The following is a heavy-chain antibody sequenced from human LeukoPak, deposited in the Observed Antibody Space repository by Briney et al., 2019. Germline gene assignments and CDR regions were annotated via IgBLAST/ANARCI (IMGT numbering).Heavy chain of an antibody. V-gene: IGHV4-34*01. D-gene: IGHD3-3*01. CDR3: ARGYYDFWSGYQEGDYYYMDV. J-gene: IGHJ6*03. CDR1: GGSFSGYY. CDR2: INHSGST. Sequence: SETLSLTCAVYGGSFSGYYWSWIRQPPGKGLEWIGEINHSGSTNYNPSLKSRVTISVDTSKNQFSLKLSSVTAADTAVYYCARGYYDFWSGYQEGDYYYMDVWGKGTTVTVSS.